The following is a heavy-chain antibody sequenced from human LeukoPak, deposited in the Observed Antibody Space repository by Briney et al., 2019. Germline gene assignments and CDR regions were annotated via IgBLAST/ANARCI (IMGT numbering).Heavy chain of an antibody. CDR2: IIPILGIA. V-gene: IGHV1-69*04. J-gene: IGHJ6*02. Sequence: SVKVSCKASGGTFSSYAISWVRQAPGQGLEWMGRIIPILGIANYAQKFQGRVTITADKSTSTAYMELSSLRSEDTGVYYCASGGGGYYDSSGYSQYYGMDVWGQGTTVTVSS. CDR3: ASGGGGYYDSSGYSQYYGMDV. D-gene: IGHD3-22*01. CDR1: GGTFSSYA.